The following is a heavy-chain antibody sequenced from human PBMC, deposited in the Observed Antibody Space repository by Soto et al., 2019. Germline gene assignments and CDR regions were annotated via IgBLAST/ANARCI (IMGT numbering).Heavy chain of an antibody. D-gene: IGHD3-10*01. CDR1: GGSISSYY. Sequence: SETLALTCTVSGGSISSYYWSWIRQPPGKGLEWIGYFHSSGATYKDPSLKSRVTISVDTSKNQISLKLDSVTAADTAVYYCASIWFGDFDYWGHGTLVTVSS. J-gene: IGHJ4*01. V-gene: IGHV4-4*09. CDR3: ASIWFGDFDY. CDR2: FHSSGAT.